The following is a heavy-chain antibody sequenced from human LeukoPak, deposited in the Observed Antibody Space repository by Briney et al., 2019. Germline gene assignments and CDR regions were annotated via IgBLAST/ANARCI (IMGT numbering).Heavy chain of an antibody. CDR3: ARLATLRLRARAFDI. J-gene: IGHJ3*02. Sequence: SETLSLTCTVSGGSISSYYWSWIRQPAGKGLEWIGRIYTSGSTNYNPSLKSRVTISVDTSKNQFSLKLSSVTAADTAVYYCARLATLRLRARAFDIWGQGTMVTVSS. D-gene: IGHD2/OR15-2a*01. CDR1: GGSISSYY. CDR2: IYTSGST. V-gene: IGHV4-4*07.